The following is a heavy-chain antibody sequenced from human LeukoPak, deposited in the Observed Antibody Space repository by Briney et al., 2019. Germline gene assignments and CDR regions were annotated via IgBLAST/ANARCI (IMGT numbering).Heavy chain of an antibody. V-gene: IGHV3-30-3*01. CDR1: GFTFSSYA. CDR2: ISYDGSNK. Sequence: GSLILSCAASGFTFSSYAMHWVRQAPGKGLEWVAVISYDGSNKYYADSVKGRFTISRDNSKNTLYLQMNSLRAEDTAVYYCARDSEAAAGNYFDYWGQGTLVTVSS. D-gene: IGHD6-13*01. CDR3: ARDSEAAAGNYFDY. J-gene: IGHJ4*02.